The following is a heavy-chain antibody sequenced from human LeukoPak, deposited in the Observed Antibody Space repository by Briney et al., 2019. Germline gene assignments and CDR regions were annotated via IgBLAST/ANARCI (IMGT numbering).Heavy chain of an antibody. V-gene: IGHV4-4*07. CDR2: IYSTGST. CDR3: ARQIASAGTAGFDF. D-gene: IGHD6-13*01. J-gene: IGHJ4*02. CDR1: GGSISSYY. Sequence: SETLSLTCTVSGGSISSYYWSWIRQPAGKLLEWIGRIYSTGSTKYNPYLKSRFTMSVDTSKNKFSLRLRSVTAADTAVYYCARQIASAGTAGFDFWGQGALVTVSS.